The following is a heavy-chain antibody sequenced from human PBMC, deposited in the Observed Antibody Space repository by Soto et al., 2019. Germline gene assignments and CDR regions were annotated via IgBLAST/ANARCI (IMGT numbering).Heavy chain of an antibody. CDR2: INIVGGNT. CDR3: TKNYYFDS. V-gene: IGHV3-23*01. Sequence: VQLLESGGGLVQPGGSLRLSCAASGFTFSNYAMSWVRLAPGKALEWVSSINIVGGNTNYADSVRGRFTMSRDDSKNTVFLQMNSLRAEDTAIYYCTKNYYFDSWGQGTLVTVSS. CDR1: GFTFSNYA. J-gene: IGHJ4*02.